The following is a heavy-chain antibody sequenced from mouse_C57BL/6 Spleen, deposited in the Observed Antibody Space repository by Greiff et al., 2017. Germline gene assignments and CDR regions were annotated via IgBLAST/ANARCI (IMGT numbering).Heavy chain of an antibody. V-gene: IGHV1-9*01. CDR2: ILPGSGSP. CDR3: ARGYSNSGYAMDY. Sequence: VQLQQSGAELMKPGASVKLSCKATGYTFTGYWIEWVKQTPGHGLEWIGEILPGSGSPNYNETFKGKATFTADTSSNTAYMKLSSLTTEDSAIXYCARGYSNSGYAMDYWGQGTSVTVSS. D-gene: IGHD2-5*01. CDR1: GYTFTGYW. J-gene: IGHJ4*01.